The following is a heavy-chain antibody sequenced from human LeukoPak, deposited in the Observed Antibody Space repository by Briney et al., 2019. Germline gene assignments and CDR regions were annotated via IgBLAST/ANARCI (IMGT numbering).Heavy chain of an antibody. V-gene: IGHV3-30*03. J-gene: IGHJ4*02. CDR2: ITHDGSYT. Sequence: PGKSLILSCVASGFTFTSYALHWVRQAPGKGLQWVALITHDGSYTYYADSVKGRFTISKDNFQNTLYLQMNSLRVDDMAVYYCRAAAGVFDYWGQGTQVTVSS. CDR1: GFTFTSYA. D-gene: IGHD6-13*01. CDR3: RAAAGVFDY.